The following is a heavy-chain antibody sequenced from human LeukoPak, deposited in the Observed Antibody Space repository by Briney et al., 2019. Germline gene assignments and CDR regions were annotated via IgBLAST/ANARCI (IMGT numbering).Heavy chain of an antibody. D-gene: IGHD3-9*01. CDR2: ISSSSSTI. CDR1: VFTFSSYS. CDR3: ARRQRAYHDILTGYSFDY. V-gene: IGHV3-48*01. J-gene: IGHJ4*02. Sequence: PGGSLRLSCAASVFTFSSYSMNWVRQAPGKGLEWVSYISSSSSTIYYADSVKGRFTISRDNAKNSLYLQMNSLRAEDTAVYYCARRQRAYHDILTGYSFDYGGQGTLVTVSS.